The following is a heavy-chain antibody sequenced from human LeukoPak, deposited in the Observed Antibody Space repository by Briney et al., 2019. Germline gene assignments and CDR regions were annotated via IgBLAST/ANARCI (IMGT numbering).Heavy chain of an antibody. D-gene: IGHD4-17*01. CDR1: GGSFSGYY. CDR3: ARALLRPWFDP. V-gene: IGHV4-34*01. Sequence: PSETLSLTCAVYGGSFSGYYWTWIRQPPGKGLEWIGEINHSGSTTYKPSLKSRVTISVDTSKNHFSLKLSSVTAADTAVYYCARALLRPWFDPWGQGTLVTVSS. CDR2: INHSGST. J-gene: IGHJ5*02.